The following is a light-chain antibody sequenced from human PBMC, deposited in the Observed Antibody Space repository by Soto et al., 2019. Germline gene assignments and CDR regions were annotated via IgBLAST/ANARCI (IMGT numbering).Light chain of an antibody. V-gene: IGLV7-43*01. CDR2: GTS. CDR3: LLYYGGAQLV. J-gene: IGLJ2*01. Sequence: QTVVTQEPSLTVSPGGTVTLTCASGTGAVTSGDYPNWFQQKPGQAPRALIYGTSNKHSWTPGRFSGSLLGGKAALTLSGVQPEDEAAYYCLLYYGGAQLVFGGGTKLAVL. CDR1: TGAVTSGDY.